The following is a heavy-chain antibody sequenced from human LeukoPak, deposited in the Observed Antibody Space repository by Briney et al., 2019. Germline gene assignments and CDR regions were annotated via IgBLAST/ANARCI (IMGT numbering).Heavy chain of an antibody. D-gene: IGHD5-18*01. Sequence: SETLSLTCTVSGGSISSYYWSWIRQPPGKGLEWIGYIYYSGSTNYNPSLKSRVTISVDTSKNQFSLKLSSVTAADTAVYYCARARVVDTAMVTGLYYYYYYYMDVWGKGSTVTVSS. J-gene: IGHJ6*03. CDR2: IYYSGST. CDR3: ARARVVDTAMVTGLYYYYYYYMDV. V-gene: IGHV4-59*01. CDR1: GGSISSYY.